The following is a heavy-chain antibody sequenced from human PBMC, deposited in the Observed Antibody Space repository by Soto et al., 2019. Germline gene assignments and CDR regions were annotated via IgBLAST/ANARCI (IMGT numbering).Heavy chain of an antibody. J-gene: IGHJ4*02. D-gene: IGHD6-13*01. CDR1: GFAFSGYG. CDR3: AKVGSWRTYDY. Sequence: GGSLRLSCEAFGFAFSGYGMNWVRQAPGKGLEWISSVSNSGSMIHYSASVKGRFTISRDNAMNTLYLQMNSLRAEDTAVYYCAKVGSWRTYDYWGQGTLVTVSS. V-gene: IGHV3-48*01. CDR2: VSNSGSMI.